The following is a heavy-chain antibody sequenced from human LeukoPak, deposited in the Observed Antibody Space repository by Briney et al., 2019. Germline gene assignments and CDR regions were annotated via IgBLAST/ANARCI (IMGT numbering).Heavy chain of an antibody. CDR2: MNPNSGNT. CDR3: ARGRDSNSWYDNWFDP. V-gene: IGHV1-8*01. D-gene: IGHD6-13*01. J-gene: IGHJ5*02. Sequence: ASVKVSCKASGYTFTSYDINWVRQATGQGLEWMGWMNPNSGNTGYAQKFQGRVTMTRNTSISTAYMELSSLRSEDTAVYYCARGRDSNSWYDNWFDPWGQGTQVTVSA. CDR1: GYTFTSYD.